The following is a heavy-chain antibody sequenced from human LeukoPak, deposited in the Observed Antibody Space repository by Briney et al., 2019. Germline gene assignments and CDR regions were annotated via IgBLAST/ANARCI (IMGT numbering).Heavy chain of an antibody. V-gene: IGHV5-51*01. CDR2: FHPGDSDT. CDR1: GYTFTAYW. CDR3: GRHQHSGSYGAFDI. Sequence: GESLRISCQGSGYTFTAYWIGWVRQMPGKGLERVGIFHPGDSDTRYSPSFQGQVTISADKSITTAYLQWSSLKASDTAMYYCGRHQHSGSYGAFDIWGQGTMVTVSS. D-gene: IGHD1-26*01. J-gene: IGHJ3*02.